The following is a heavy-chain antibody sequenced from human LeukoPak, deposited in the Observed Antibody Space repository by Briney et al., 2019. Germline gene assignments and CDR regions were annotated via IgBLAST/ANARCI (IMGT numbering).Heavy chain of an antibody. CDR1: GYTFTSYY. D-gene: IGHD3-3*01. CDR3: ARYDFSFYDAFDI. Sequence: GASVKVSCKASGYTFTSYYMHWVRQAPGQGLEWMGIINPSGGSTSYAQKFQGRVTMTRDMSTSTVYMELSSLRSEDTAVYYCARYDFSFYDAFDIWGQGTMVTVSS. CDR2: INPSGGST. J-gene: IGHJ3*02. V-gene: IGHV1-46*01.